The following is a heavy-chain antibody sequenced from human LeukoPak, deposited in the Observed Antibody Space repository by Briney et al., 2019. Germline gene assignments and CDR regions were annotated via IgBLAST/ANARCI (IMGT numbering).Heavy chain of an antibody. Sequence: GGSLRLSCAASGFSFSTYGMNWVRQAPGKGLEWVSYISSDRSTIYYADSVKGRFTISRDNAKNSLYLQMNSLRAEDTAVYYCARAGRYYYYMDVWGKGTTVTISS. CDR2: ISSDRSTI. J-gene: IGHJ6*03. CDR1: GFSFSTYG. CDR3: ARAGRYYYYMDV. D-gene: IGHD1-14*01. V-gene: IGHV3-48*01.